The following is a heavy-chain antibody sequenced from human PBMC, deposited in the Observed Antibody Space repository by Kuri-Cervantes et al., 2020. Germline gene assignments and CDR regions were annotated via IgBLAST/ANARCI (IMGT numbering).Heavy chain of an antibody. CDR1: GFTFSSYG. V-gene: IGHV3-30*03. CDR3: ARERYSGYETVLDY. D-gene: IGHD5-12*01. Sequence: GESLKISCAASGFTFSSYGMHWVRQAPGKGLEWVAVISYDGSNKYYADSVKGRLTISRDNSKNTLYLQMNSLRAEDTAVYYCARERYSGYETVLDYWGQGTLVTVSS. CDR2: ISYDGSNK. J-gene: IGHJ4*02.